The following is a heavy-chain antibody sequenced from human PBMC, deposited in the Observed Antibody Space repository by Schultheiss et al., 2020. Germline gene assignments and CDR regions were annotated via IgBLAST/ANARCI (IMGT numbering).Heavy chain of an antibody. CDR1: GFTFSSYA. CDR2: ISSSGGST. Sequence: GESLKISCAASGFTFSSYAMSWVRQAPEKGLEWVSAISSSGGSTYYADSVKGRFTISRDNSKNTLYLQMNSLRAEDTAVYYCAKDLGVVVIPSLAYWGQGTLVTVSS. V-gene: IGHV3-23*01. J-gene: IGHJ4*02. CDR3: AKDLGVVVIPSLAY. D-gene: IGHD3-22*01.